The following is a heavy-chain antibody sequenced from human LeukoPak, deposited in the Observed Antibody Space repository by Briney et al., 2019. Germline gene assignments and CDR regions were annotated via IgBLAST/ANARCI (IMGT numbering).Heavy chain of an antibody. J-gene: IGHJ4*02. V-gene: IGHV3-23*01. CDR1: GFTFSSYA. CDR3: ARRHYDFWSGYSLDY. Sequence: GGSLRLSCAASGFTFSSYAMSWVRQAPGKGLEWVSAISGSGGSTYYADSVKGRFTISRDNSKNTLYLQMNSLRAEDTAVYYCARRHYDFWSGYSLDYWGRGTLVTVSS. CDR2: ISGSGGST. D-gene: IGHD3-3*01.